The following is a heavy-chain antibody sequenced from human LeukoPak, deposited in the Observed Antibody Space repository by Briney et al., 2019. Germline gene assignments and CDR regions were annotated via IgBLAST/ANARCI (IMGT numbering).Heavy chain of an antibody. CDR3: ATDTATEARHI. J-gene: IGHJ3*02. CDR2: IRSKTDGGTT. Sequence: PGGSLRLSCVASGLTFSSAWMTWVRQAPGKGLEWVGLIRSKTDGGTTDYAAPLKDRFTILRDDSKSTLFLQMNSLKADDTAVYYCATDTATEARHIWGQGTTVTVSS. V-gene: IGHV3-15*01. CDR1: GLTFSSAW. D-gene: IGHD2-21*02.